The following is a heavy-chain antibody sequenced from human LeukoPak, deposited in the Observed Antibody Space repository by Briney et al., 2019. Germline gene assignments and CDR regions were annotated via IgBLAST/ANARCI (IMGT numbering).Heavy chain of an antibody. CDR1: GFPFSSYW. J-gene: IGHJ4*02. V-gene: IGHV3-7*04. D-gene: IGHD5-24*01. CDR2: IKQDGSKK. CDR3: TRVGYIDEGIDY. Sequence: GGSLRLSCVASGFPFSSYWMTWVRQAPGKGPEWVANIKQDGSKKSYVDSVKGRFTISRDNTKNSLYLQMNSLRAEDTAIYYCTRVGYIDEGIDYWGQGTLVTVSS.